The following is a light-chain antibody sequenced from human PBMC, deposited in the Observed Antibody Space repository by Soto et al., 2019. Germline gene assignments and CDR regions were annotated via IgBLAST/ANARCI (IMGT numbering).Light chain of an antibody. CDR1: QNIGSGY. V-gene: IGKV3-20*01. Sequence: EIVLTQSPGTLSLSPGERATLSCRASQNIGSGYLAWYQQRPGQAPRLLIYAASSRATGIPDRFSGSGSGTDFTLAISRLEPEDFAVYFCQQYGSSPLITFGQGTRLEIE. CDR2: AAS. J-gene: IGKJ5*01. CDR3: QQYGSSPLIT.